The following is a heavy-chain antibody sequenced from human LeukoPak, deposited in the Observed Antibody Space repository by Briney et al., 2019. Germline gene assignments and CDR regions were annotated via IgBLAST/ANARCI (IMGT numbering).Heavy chain of an antibody. CDR2: IYTTGNT. Sequence: PSETLSLTCSVSGGSISNYYWSWIRQPAGKGREWIGRIYTTGNTDYNPSLKSRVTMSVDTSKNQFSLNLSSVTAADTAVYYCARDARGWSGFDHWGQGTLVTVSS. V-gene: IGHV4-4*07. CDR1: GGSISNYY. CDR3: ARDARGWSGFDH. D-gene: IGHD3-3*01. J-gene: IGHJ4*02.